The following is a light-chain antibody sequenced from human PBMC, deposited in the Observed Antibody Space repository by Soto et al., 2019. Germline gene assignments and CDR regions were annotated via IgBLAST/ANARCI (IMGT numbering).Light chain of an antibody. CDR3: QVWDSSSDHPHVV. Sequence: SYELTQPPSVSVDPGKTARITCGGNNIGSKSVHWYQQKPGRAPVLVIYYDSDRPSGIPERFSGSNSGNTATLTISRVEAGDEADYYCQVWDSSSDHPHVVFGGGTKLTVL. CDR1: NIGSKS. V-gene: IGLV3-21*04. CDR2: YDS. J-gene: IGLJ2*01.